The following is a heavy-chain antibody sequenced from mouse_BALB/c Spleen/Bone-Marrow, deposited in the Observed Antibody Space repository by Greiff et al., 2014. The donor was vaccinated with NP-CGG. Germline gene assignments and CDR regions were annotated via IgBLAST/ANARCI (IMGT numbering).Heavy chain of an antibody. J-gene: IGHJ1*01. CDR3: ARSYRFWYFDV. D-gene: IGHD2-14*01. CDR1: DYTFTSSW. Sequence: QVQLKQSGSVLVRPGASVKLSCKASDYTFTSSWMHWAKQRPGQGLEWIGDIHPNSGNTNYNEKFRGKATLTVDTSSNTAYVDLSSLTSEDSAVYYCARSYRFWYFDVWGAGTTVTVSS. V-gene: IGHV1S130*01. CDR2: IHPNSGNT.